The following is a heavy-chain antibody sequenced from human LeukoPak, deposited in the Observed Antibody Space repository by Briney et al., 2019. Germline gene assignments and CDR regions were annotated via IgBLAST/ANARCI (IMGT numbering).Heavy chain of an antibody. CDR3: ARGFITMVRGVIVSSGYYYYYYMDV. J-gene: IGHJ6*03. V-gene: IGHV4-34*01. D-gene: IGHD3-10*01. CDR2: INHSGST. Sequence: SGTLSLTCAVYGGSFSGYYWSWIRQPPGKGLEWIGEINHSGSTNYNPSLKSRVTISVDTSKNQFSLKLSSVTAADTAVYYCARGFITMVRGVIVSSGYYYYYYMDVWGKGTTVTVSS. CDR1: GGSFSGYY.